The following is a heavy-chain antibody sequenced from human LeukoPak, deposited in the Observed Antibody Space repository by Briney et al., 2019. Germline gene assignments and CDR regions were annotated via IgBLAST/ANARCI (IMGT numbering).Heavy chain of an antibody. J-gene: IGHJ4*02. CDR3: AKEGSYYDFWSGYPEGFDY. D-gene: IGHD3-3*01. Sequence: GGSLRLSCAASGFTFSSYAMSWVRQAPGKGLDWVSAISGSGGSTYYADSVKGRFTISRDNSKNTLYLQMNSLRAEDTAVYYCAKEGSYYDFWSGYPEGFDYWGQGTLVTVSS. CDR1: GFTFSSYA. V-gene: IGHV3-23*01. CDR2: ISGSGGST.